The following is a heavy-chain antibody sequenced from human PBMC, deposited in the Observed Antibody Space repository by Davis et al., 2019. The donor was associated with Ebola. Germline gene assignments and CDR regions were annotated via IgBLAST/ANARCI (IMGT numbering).Heavy chain of an antibody. CDR3: ARESKSCGGDCYTFES. Sequence: ASVTVSCKASGYTLTGNYIHWVRQAPGQGPEWMGWINCNSGGTNYAQKFQGRVTMTRETSINTAYMELSWLNSDDTAVYYCARESKSCGGDCYTFESWGQGTLVAVSS. D-gene: IGHD2-21*01. CDR1: GYTLTGNY. J-gene: IGHJ4*02. CDR2: INCNSGGT. V-gene: IGHV1-2*02.